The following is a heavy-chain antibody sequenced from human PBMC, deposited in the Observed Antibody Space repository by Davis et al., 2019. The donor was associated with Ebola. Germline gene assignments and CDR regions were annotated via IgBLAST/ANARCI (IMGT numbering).Heavy chain of an antibody. D-gene: IGHD4-11*01. Sequence: GGSLRLSCAASGFTVSSNYMSWVRQAPGKGLEWVSVIYSGGSTYYADSVKGRFTISRDNSENTLYLQMNSLRAEDTAVYYCASRLNSNYRQIYYYYYGMDVWGQGTTVTVSS. CDR2: IYSGGST. CDR3: ASRLNSNYRQIYYYYYGMDV. J-gene: IGHJ6*02. V-gene: IGHV3-53*01. CDR1: GFTVSSNY.